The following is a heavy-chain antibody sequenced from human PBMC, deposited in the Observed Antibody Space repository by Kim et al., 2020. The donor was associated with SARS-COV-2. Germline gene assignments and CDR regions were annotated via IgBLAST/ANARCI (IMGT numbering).Heavy chain of an antibody. Sequence: SETLSLTCTVSGDTISSNYYWTWIRHSPGKGLEWIGSVFYSGRTYYSPSLRSRISFYADTSKNQFSLKVTSVTAADTAVYYCARRGAVAGNPVFDYWGQGILVTVSS. D-gene: IGHD6-19*01. CDR1: GDTISSNYY. V-gene: IGHV4-39*01. CDR3: ARRGAVAGNPVFDY. CDR2: VFYSGRT. J-gene: IGHJ4*02.